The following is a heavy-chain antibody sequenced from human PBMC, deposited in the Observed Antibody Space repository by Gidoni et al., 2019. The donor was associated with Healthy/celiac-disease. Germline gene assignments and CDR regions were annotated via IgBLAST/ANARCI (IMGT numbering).Heavy chain of an antibody. V-gene: IGHV4-39*01. CDR3: ARTTVTMWIDY. D-gene: IGHD4-17*01. CDR2: IYYSRST. J-gene: IGHJ4*02. CDR1: GGSISSSSYY. Sequence: QLQLQESGPGLVKPSETLSLTCTVSGGSISSSSYYWGWIRQPPGKGLEWIGSIYYSRSTYYNPSLKSRVTISVDTSKNQFSLKLSSVTAADTAVYYCARTTVTMWIDYWGQGTLVTVSS.